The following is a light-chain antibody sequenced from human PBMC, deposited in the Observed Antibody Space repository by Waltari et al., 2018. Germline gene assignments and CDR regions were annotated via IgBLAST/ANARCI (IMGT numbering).Light chain of an antibody. CDR3: CSYADSSTLV. Sequence: QSALTQPASVSGFPGQSIPISCTGTSSDVGSHNLVSWYQQYPGKAPKLMIYDGSKRPSGVSNRLSGSKSGNTASLTISGLQAEDEADYYCCSYADSSTLVFGGGTKLTVL. CDR2: DGS. J-gene: IGLJ3*02. V-gene: IGLV2-23*01. CDR1: SSDVGSHNL.